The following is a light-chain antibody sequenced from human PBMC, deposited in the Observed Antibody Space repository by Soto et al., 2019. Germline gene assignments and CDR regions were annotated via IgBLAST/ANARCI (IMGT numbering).Light chain of an antibody. Sequence: DIVMTQSPDSLAVSLGERATINCKSSQSVIDTSNNRNSLAWYQQKPGRPPKLLFYGASTRGSGVPGRFSGSGSGTDFSLTISSLQAEDVAVYYCQQYRDTITFGQGTRLELK. CDR1: QSVIDTSNNRNS. CDR2: GAS. J-gene: IGKJ5*01. CDR3: QQYRDTIT. V-gene: IGKV4-1*01.